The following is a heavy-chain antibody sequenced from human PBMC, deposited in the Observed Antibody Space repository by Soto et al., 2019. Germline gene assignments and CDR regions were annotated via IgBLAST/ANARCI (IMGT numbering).Heavy chain of an antibody. Sequence: QVQLVESGGGVVQPGRSLRLSCAASRFTFSSYAMHWVRQAPGKGLEWVAVISYDGSNKYYADSVKGRFTISRDNSKNTLYLQMNSLRAEDTAVYYCARDGYYYGSGSYYNCFRSYGMDVWGQGTTVTVSS. CDR2: ISYDGSNK. D-gene: IGHD3-10*01. CDR3: ARDGYYYGSGSYYNCFRSYGMDV. CDR1: RFTFSSYA. V-gene: IGHV3-30-3*01. J-gene: IGHJ6*02.